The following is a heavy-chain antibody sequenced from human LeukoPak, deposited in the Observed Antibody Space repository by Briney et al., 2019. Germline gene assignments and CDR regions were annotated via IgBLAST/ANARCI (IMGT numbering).Heavy chain of an antibody. Sequence: PSETLSLTCTVSGGSISSYYWSWIRQPPGKGLEWIGSIYHSGSTYYNPSLKSRVTISVDTSKNQFSLKLSSVTAADTAVYYCARDCSGGSCRLFDPWGQGTLVTVSS. CDR1: GGSISSYY. CDR3: ARDCSGGSCRLFDP. V-gene: IGHV4-38-2*02. CDR2: IYHSGST. J-gene: IGHJ5*02. D-gene: IGHD2-15*01.